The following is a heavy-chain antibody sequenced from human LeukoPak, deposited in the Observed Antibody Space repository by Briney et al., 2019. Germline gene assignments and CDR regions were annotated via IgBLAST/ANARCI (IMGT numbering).Heavy chain of an antibody. V-gene: IGHV4-39*07. J-gene: IGHJ4*02. D-gene: IGHD6-13*01. Sequence: SETLSLTCSVSGDSITGYYWGWIRQPPGKGLEWIGSIFYSGRTYYNPSLKSRVTMSVDTSKNQFSLILSSVNAADTAVYYCARDILATSIAAPYYWGQGTLVTVSS. CDR3: ARDILATSIAAPYY. CDR1: GDSITGYY. CDR2: IFYSGRT.